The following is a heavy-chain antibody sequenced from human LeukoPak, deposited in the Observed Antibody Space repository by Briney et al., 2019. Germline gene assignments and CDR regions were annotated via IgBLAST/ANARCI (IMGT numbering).Heavy chain of an antibody. V-gene: IGHV3-15*01. CDR2: IKSKTDGGAT. CDR3: TVTEVEPAPFGY. J-gene: IGHJ4*02. Sequence: PGGSLRLSCAASGFTFSNSWMSWVRQAPGKGLEWVGRIKSKTDGGATDYAAPVKGRFTISRDDSTNTLYLQMNSLKTEDTAVYYCTVTEVEPAPFGYWGQGTLVTVSS. D-gene: IGHD1-14*01. CDR1: GFTFSNSW.